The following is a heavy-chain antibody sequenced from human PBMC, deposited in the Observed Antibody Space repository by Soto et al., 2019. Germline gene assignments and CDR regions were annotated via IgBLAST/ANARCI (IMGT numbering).Heavy chain of an antibody. V-gene: IGHV3-53*01. J-gene: IGHJ5*02. D-gene: IGHD1-26*01. CDR1: GFTVSSNY. Sequence: EVQLVESGGGLIQPGGSLRLSCAVSGFTVSSNYMKWVRQAPGKGLEWVSVIYSGGNTYYADSVKGRFTISSDNSKNTVLLHMNSPRAEDTAVYYCARTYIGSSCLWFDPWGQGTLVTVSS. CDR3: ARTYIGSSCLWFDP. CDR2: IYSGGNT.